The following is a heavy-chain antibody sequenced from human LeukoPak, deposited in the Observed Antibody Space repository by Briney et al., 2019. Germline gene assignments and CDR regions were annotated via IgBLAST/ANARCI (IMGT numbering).Heavy chain of an antibody. CDR1: GGSVNNNY. D-gene: IGHD6-13*01. Sequence: SETLSLTCTVSGGSVNNNYWGWIRQPPGKGLEWVGYIYSSGSTTYNPSLESRLTISIDTSKNHFSLKLSSVTAADTAVYYCAKRAVATAGDLWFDPWGQGTLVTVSS. CDR2: IYSSGST. CDR3: AKRAVATAGDLWFDP. J-gene: IGHJ5*02. V-gene: IGHV4-59*08.